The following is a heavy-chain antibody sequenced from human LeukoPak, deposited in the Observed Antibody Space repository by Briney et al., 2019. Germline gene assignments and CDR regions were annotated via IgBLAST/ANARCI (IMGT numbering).Heavy chain of an antibody. D-gene: IGHD3-10*01. J-gene: IGHJ4*02. Sequence: GGSLRLSCAASGFTFSSYSMNWVRQAPGKGLEWVSSISSSSSYIYYADSVKGRFTISRDNAKNSLYLQMNSLRAEDTAVYYCARDLEVRGVITDDYWGQGTLVIVSS. CDR3: ARDLEVRGVITDDY. CDR1: GFTFSSYS. CDR2: ISSSSSYI. V-gene: IGHV3-21*01.